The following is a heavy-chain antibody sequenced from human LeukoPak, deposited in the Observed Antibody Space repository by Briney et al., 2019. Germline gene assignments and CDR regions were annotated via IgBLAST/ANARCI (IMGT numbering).Heavy chain of an antibody. CDR2: ISYDRSNK. V-gene: IGHV3-30*18. CDR3: AKDRGGQQLTCWFDP. J-gene: IGHJ5*02. Sequence: PGGSLRLSCAASGFTFSSYGMHWVRQAPGKGLEWVAVISYDRSNKYYADSVKGRFTISRDNSKNTLYLQMNSLRAEDTAVYYCAKDRGGQQLTCWFDPWGQGTLVTVSS. D-gene: IGHD6-13*01. CDR1: GFTFSSYG.